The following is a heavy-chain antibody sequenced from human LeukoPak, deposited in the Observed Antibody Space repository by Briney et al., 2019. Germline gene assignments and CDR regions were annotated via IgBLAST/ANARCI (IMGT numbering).Heavy chain of an antibody. Sequence: GGSLRLSCAASGFTVSSNYMSWVRQAPGKGLGWVSVIYSGGSTYYADSVKGRFTISSDNSKNTLYPQMNSLRAEDTAVYYCARVLNDAFDIWGQGTMFTVSS. D-gene: IGHD3-16*01. J-gene: IGHJ3*02. V-gene: IGHV3-53*01. CDR1: GFTVSSNY. CDR2: IYSGGST. CDR3: ARVLNDAFDI.